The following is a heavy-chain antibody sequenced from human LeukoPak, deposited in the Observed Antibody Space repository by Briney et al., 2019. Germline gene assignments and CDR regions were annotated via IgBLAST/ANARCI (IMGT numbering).Heavy chain of an antibody. Sequence: GGSLRLSCAASAASVDEYGMSWVRQSPGKGVKWISGLNWNGGRTYYAESVKGRFTISRDNAKNSLYLQMNSLRAEDTAFYYCAGSRSLVAVAGIEGFDIWGQGTMVTVSS. CDR3: AGSRSLVAVAGIEGFDI. CDR2: LNWNGGRT. V-gene: IGHV3-20*04. CDR1: AASVDEYG. D-gene: IGHD6-19*01. J-gene: IGHJ3*02.